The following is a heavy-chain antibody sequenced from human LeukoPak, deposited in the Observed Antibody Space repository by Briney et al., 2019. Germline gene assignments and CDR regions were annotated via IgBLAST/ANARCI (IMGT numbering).Heavy chain of an antibody. Sequence: GRSLRLSCAASGFTFSSYGMHWVSQAPGKGLEWVAVISYDGSNKYYADSVKGRFTISRDNSKNTLYLQMNSLRAEDTAVYYCARGYYYDSSGYYYYWGQGTLVTVSS. CDR2: ISYDGSNK. V-gene: IGHV3-30*03. D-gene: IGHD3-22*01. CDR1: GFTFSSYG. CDR3: ARGYYYDSSGYYYY. J-gene: IGHJ4*02.